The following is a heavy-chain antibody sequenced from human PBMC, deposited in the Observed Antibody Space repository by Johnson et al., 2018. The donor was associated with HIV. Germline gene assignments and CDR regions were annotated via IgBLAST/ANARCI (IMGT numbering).Heavy chain of an antibody. D-gene: IGHD6-6*01. J-gene: IGHJ3*02. CDR2: IKQAGSEK. CDR1: GFTFSSYC. CDR3: ARGGGVAARHDAFDI. V-gene: IGHV3-7*01. Sequence: VQLVESGGGLVQPGGSLRLSCATSGFTFSSYCMSWVRQAPGKGLEWVANIKQAGSEKYYVDSVKGRFTISRDNAKNTLYLQMNSLRAEDTAVYYCARGGGVAARHDAFDIWGQGTMVTVSS.